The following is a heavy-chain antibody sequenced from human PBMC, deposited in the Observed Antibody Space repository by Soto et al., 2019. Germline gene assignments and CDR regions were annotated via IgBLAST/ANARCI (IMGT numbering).Heavy chain of an antibody. Sequence: QVQLVQSGAEVKKPGASVKVSCKASGYTFTSYDINWVRQVTGQGPEWLGWMNPNSGNTGYAQKFQGRVTMTRNTSIRTAFMELSSLRSEDMAVYYCAIRHDGRQSSMDVWGQGTTVIVSS. D-gene: IGHD1-1*01. CDR2: MNPNSGNT. J-gene: IGHJ6*02. CDR1: GYTFTSYD. V-gene: IGHV1-8*01. CDR3: AIRHDGRQSSMDV.